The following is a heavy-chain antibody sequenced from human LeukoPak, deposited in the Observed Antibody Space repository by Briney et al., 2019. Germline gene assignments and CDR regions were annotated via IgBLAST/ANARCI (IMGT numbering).Heavy chain of an antibody. CDR1: GGSFSGYY. CDR2: INHSGST. D-gene: IGHD2-2*01. J-gene: IGHJ1*01. V-gene: IGHV4-34*01. CDR3: ARMPIQRPAAKRYFQH. Sequence: SETLSLTCAVYGGSFSGYYWSWIRQPPGKGLEWIGEINHSGSTNYNPSLKSRVTISVDTSKNQFSLKLSSVTAADTAVYYCARMPIQRPAAKRYFQHWGQGTLVTVSS.